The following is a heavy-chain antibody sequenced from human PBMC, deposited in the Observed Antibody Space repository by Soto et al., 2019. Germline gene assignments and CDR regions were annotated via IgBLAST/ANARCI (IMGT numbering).Heavy chain of an antibody. J-gene: IGHJ6*02. D-gene: IGHD6-13*01. CDR3: ARDSVYGQQLRRGYYYGMDV. CDR1: GFTFSSYA. V-gene: IGHV3-30*04. CDR2: ISYDGSNK. Sequence: RGSLRLSCAASGFTFSSYAMHWVRQAPGKGLEWVAVISYDGSNKYYADSVKGRFTISRDNSKNTLYLQMNSLRAEDTAVYYCARDSVYGQQLRRGYYYGMDVWGQGTTVTVSS.